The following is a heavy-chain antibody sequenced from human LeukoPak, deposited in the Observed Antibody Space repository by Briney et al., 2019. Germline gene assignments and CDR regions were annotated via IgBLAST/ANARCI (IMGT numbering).Heavy chain of an antibody. D-gene: IGHD3-22*01. CDR2: ISSSSSYI. CDR1: GFTFSSYS. V-gene: IGHV3-21*01. J-gene: IGHJ4*02. CDR3: ARPHAPYYDISGRPNDY. Sequence: PGGSLRLSCAASGFTFSSYSMNWVRQAPGKGLEWVSSISSSSSYIYYADSVKGRFTISRDNAKNSLYLQMNSMRAEDTAVYYCARPHAPYYDISGRPNDYWGQGTLVTVSS.